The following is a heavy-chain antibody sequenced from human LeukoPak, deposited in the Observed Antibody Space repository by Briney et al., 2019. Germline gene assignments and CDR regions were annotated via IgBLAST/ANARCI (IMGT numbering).Heavy chain of an antibody. CDR2: IIPIFGTA. CDR1: GYTFTSYY. V-gene: IGHV1-69*13. Sequence: RASVKVSCKASGYTFTSYYMHWVRRAPGQGLEWMGGIIPIFGTANYAQEFQGRVTITADESTSTAYMELSSLRSEDTAVYYCARANYGYPYYFGYWGQGTLVTVSS. D-gene: IGHD5-18*01. J-gene: IGHJ4*02. CDR3: ARANYGYPYYFGY.